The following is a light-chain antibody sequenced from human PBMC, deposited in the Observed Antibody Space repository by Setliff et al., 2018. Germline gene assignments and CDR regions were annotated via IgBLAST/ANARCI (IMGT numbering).Light chain of an antibody. V-gene: IGLV2-8*01. CDR3: SSYAGSNHFV. J-gene: IGLJ1*01. CDR2: DVS. CDR1: SSDVGGYNY. Sequence: QSALTQPAAVSGSPGQSVAISCAGTSSDVGGYNYVSWYQQHPGKAPQLMIYDVSKRPSGVPDRFSGSKSGNTASLTVSGLQAEDEADYYCSSYAGSNHFVFGTGTKAPS.